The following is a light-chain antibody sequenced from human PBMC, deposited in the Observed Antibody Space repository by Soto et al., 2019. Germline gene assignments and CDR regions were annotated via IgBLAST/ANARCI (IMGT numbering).Light chain of an antibody. CDR2: KAS. CDR3: QQSYSTTWT. V-gene: IGKV1-5*03. Sequence: DIQMTQSPSTLSGSVGDRVTITCRASQTISSWLAWYQQKPGKAPKLLIYKASTLKSGVPSRFSGSGSGTEFTLTIRSLQPDDFATYSCQQSYSTTWTFGQGTKVDIK. CDR1: QTISSW. J-gene: IGKJ1*01.